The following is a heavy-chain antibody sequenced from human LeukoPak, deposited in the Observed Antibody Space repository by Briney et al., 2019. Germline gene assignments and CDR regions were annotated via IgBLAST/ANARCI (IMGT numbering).Heavy chain of an antibody. D-gene: IGHD6-13*01. CDR2: IKSSSNYI. J-gene: IGHJ4*02. V-gene: IGHV3-21*01. CDR1: GFIFSTYS. CDR3: ATESSAALDY. Sequence: GGSLRLSCAASGFIFSTYSMNWVRQAPGKGLEWVSSIKSSSNYIYYADSVKGRFTISRDNAKNSLYLQMNSLRSEDTSVYFCATESSAALDYWGQGTLVTVSS.